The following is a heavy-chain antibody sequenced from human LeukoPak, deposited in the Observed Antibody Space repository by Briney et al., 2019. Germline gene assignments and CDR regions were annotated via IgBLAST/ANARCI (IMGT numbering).Heavy chain of an antibody. CDR2: VKYDGSEK. J-gene: IGHJ4*02. CDR1: GFTFSSYW. Sequence: GGSLRLSCAASGFTFSSYWMSRVRQAPGKGLEWVANVKYDGSEKYYVDSVKGRFTISRDNAKNSLYLQMNSLRAEDTAVYYCARDIEAAGLFLDYWGLGTLVTVSS. CDR3: ARDIEAAGLFLDY. D-gene: IGHD6-13*01. V-gene: IGHV3-7*01.